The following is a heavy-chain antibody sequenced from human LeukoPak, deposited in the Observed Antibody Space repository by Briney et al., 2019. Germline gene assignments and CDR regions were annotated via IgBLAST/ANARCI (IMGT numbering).Heavy chain of an antibody. CDR2: ISYDGSNK. V-gene: IGHV3-30-3*01. CDR3: GRQYCSGGSCYWDAFDI. J-gene: IGHJ3*02. CDR1: GFTFSSYA. D-gene: IGHD2-15*01. Sequence: GGSLRLSCAASGFTFSSYAMSWVRQAPGKGLEWVAVISYDGSNKYYADSVKGRFTISRDNAKNTLYLQMNSLRAEDTAVYYCGRQYCSGGSCYWDAFDIWGQGTMVTVSS.